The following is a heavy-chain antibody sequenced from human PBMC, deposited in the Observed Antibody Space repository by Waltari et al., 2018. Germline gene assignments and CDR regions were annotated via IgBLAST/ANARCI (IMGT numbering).Heavy chain of an antibody. Sequence: EVQLLESGGGLVQPGGSLRLSCAASGFTFSSYAMSWVRQAPGKGLEWVSAISGSGGSTYYADSVKGRFTISRDNSKNTLYLQMNSLRAEDTAVYYCAKDYPSSGYSSSWYDFVPYYYYGMDVWGQGTTVTVSS. D-gene: IGHD6-13*01. V-gene: IGHV3-23*01. CDR2: ISGSGGST. CDR3: AKDYPSSGYSSSWYDFVPYYYYGMDV. CDR1: GFTFSSYA. J-gene: IGHJ6*02.